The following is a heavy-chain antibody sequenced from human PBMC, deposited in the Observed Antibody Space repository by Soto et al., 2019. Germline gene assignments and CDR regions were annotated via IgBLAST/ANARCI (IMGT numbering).Heavy chain of an antibody. V-gene: IGHV3-11*01. D-gene: IGHD4-17*01. J-gene: IGHJ6*03. CDR1: GFTFSDYY. CDR2: ISSSGSTI. CDR3: ASGLESVAYYYYMDV. Sequence: GGSLRLSCAASGFTFSDYYMSWIRQAPGKGLEWVSYISSSGSTIYYADSVKGRFTISRDNAKNSLYLQMNSLRAEDTAVYYCASGLESVAYYYYMDVWGKGTTVTVS.